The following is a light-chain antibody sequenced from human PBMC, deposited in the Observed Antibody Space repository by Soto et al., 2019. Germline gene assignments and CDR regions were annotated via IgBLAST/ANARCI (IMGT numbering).Light chain of an antibody. J-gene: IGKJ1*01. Sequence: DSQMTQSPSFLSASVGDRVTVTCRPSQNISKFLNWYQEKPGKPPKILIYVTSNLENGVPSRFKGSGSGTDFALIINGLQPEDFATYYCQQTYRRPGTFGQGTRV. V-gene: IGKV1-39*01. CDR3: QQTYRRPGT. CDR2: VTS. CDR1: QNISKF.